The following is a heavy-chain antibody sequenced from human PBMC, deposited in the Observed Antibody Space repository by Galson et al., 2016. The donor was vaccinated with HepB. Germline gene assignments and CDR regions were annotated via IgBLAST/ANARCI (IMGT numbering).Heavy chain of an antibody. CDR3: ARGYSATVGKDNWFDS. V-gene: IGHV4-39*01. D-gene: IGHD6-13*01. CDR1: GGSISSRSHY. CDR2: LYYSGST. J-gene: IGHJ5*01. Sequence: SETLSLTCIVSGGSISSRSHYWGWLRQAPGKGLEWIGSLYYSGSTYYNPSLMSRVTISVDTSKNQFSLNLRFVTAADTAVYSCARGYSATVGKDNWFDSWGQGTLVTVSS.